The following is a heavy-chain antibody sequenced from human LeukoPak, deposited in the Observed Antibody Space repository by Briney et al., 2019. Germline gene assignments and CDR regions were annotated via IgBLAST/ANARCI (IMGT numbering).Heavy chain of an antibody. D-gene: IGHD3-3*01. V-gene: IGHV3-30*04. J-gene: IGHJ4*02. CDR3: ARVLDFWSGYPFDY. Sequence: GRSLRLSCAASGFTFSSYAMHWVRQAPGKGLEWVAVISYDGSNKYYADSVKGRFTISRDNSKNTLYLQMNSLRAEDTAVYYCARVLDFWSGYPFDYWGQGTLVTVSS. CDR2: ISYDGSNK. CDR1: GFTFSSYA.